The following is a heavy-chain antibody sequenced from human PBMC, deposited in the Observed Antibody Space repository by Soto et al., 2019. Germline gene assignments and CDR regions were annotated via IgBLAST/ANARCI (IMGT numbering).Heavy chain of an antibody. J-gene: IGHJ3*02. CDR1: GGSISSYY. CDR3: XXXXSSAFDI. Sequence: QVQLQESGPGLVKPSETLSLTCTVSGGSISSYYWSWIRQPPGKGLEWIGYIYYSGSTNYNPSLKSRVTXXXXXXXXXXXXXXXXXXXXXXXXXXXXXXXSSAFDIWGQGTMVTVSS. D-gene: IGHD6-13*01. CDR2: IYYSGST. V-gene: IGHV4-59*01.